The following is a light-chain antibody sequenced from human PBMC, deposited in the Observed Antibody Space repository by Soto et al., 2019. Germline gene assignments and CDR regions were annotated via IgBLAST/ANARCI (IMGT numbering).Light chain of an antibody. Sequence: DIKITKSPSTLSGAVGDRVTITFRASQTISSWLAWCQQKPGKAPKLLIYKASTLKSGVTSRFSGSGSGTEFTITISSLQPDDFATYYCQHYNSYSEAFGQGTKVDIK. J-gene: IGKJ1*01. CDR2: KAS. V-gene: IGKV1-5*03. CDR1: QTISSW. CDR3: QHYNSYSEA.